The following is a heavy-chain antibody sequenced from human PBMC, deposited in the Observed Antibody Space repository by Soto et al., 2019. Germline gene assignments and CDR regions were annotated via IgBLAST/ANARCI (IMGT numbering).Heavy chain of an antibody. CDR2: INHSGST. D-gene: IGHD3-10*01. J-gene: IGHJ6*03. CDR3: ARGYCSGSYHQQNYSHYMDI. CDR1: GGSFSGSY. V-gene: IGHV4-34*01. Sequence: SETLSLTCAFYGGSFSGSYCTWFFQPPGKGLEWIGEINHSGSTNYNPSLKSRVTISVDTSKNQFSLKLSSVTAADTAVYYCARGYCSGSYHQQNYSHYMDIRGEGITVTLSS.